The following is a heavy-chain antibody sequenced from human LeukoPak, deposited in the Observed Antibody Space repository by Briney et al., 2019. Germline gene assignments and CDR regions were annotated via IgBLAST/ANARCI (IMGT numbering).Heavy chain of an antibody. J-gene: IGHJ5*02. CDR2: IYSGGST. V-gene: IGHV3-53*01. Sequence: GGSLRLSCAASGFTVSSNYMSWVRQAPGKGLKWVSVIYSGGSTYYADSVKGRFTISRDNSKNTLYLQMNGLRAEDTAVYYCASRATVTTDRFWFDPWGQGTLVTVSS. CDR3: ASRATVTTDRFWFDP. D-gene: IGHD4-11*01. CDR1: GFTVSSNY.